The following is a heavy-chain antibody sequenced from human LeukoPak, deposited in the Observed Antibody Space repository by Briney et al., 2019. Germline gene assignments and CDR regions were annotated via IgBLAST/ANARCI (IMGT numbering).Heavy chain of an antibody. Sequence: ASVKVSCKASGYTFTSYGISWVRQAPGQGLEWMGWISAYNGNTNYAQKLQGRVTMTTDTSTSTANMELRSLRTDDTAVYYCARDGIAAGLWFDPWGQGTLVTVSS. D-gene: IGHD6-13*01. CDR2: ISAYNGNT. J-gene: IGHJ5*02. V-gene: IGHV1-18*01. CDR1: GYTFTSYG. CDR3: ARDGIAAGLWFDP.